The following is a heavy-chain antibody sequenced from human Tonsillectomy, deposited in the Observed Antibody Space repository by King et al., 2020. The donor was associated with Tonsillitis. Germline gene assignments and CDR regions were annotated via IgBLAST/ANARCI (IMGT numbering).Heavy chain of an antibody. D-gene: IGHD3-16*01. CDR2: IIPIFGTT. CDR1: GGTFNRFP. J-gene: IGHJ3*01. Sequence: QLVQSGAEVKKPGSSVKVSCKTSGGTFNRFPISWVRQAPGHGLEWMGGIIPIFGTTHYTRKFQGRVTITADESTSTAYMELSSLRSEDTAVYFCAREGDGEAGGAFDVWGQGTMVTVSS. CDR3: AREGDGEAGGAFDV. V-gene: IGHV1-69*19.